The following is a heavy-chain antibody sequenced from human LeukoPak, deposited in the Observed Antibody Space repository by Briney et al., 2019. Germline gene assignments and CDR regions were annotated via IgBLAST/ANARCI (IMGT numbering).Heavy chain of an antibody. J-gene: IGHJ4*02. D-gene: IGHD2-15*01. CDR3: AASIVGEVWYFDY. Sequence: PGGSLRLSCAASGFTFSSYSMNWVRQAPGKGLEWVSSISSSSSYIYYADSVKGRFTISRDNAKNSLYLQMNSLRAEDTAVYYCAASIVGEVWYFDYWGQGTLVTVSS. CDR2: ISSSSSYI. CDR1: GFTFSSYS. V-gene: IGHV3-21*01.